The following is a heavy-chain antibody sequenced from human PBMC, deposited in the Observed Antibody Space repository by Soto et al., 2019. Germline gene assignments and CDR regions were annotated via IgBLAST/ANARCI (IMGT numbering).Heavy chain of an antibody. J-gene: IGHJ3*02. CDR2: IYPGDSDT. CDR3: ARIQGWIQLWLLNAFDI. CDR1: GYSFTSYW. D-gene: IGHD5-18*01. Sequence: GESLKISCKGSGYSFTSYWIGWVRQMPEKGLEWMGIIYPGDSDTRYSPSFQGQVTISADKSISTDYLQWSSLKASDTAMYYCARIQGWIQLWLLNAFDIWGQGTMVTVSS. V-gene: IGHV5-51*01.